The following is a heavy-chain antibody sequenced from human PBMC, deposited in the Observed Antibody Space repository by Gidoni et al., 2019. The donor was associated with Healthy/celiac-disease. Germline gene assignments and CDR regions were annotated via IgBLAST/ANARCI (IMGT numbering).Heavy chain of an antibody. D-gene: IGHD2-2*01. CDR2: IKSKTDGGTT. CDR1: GFTFSNAW. V-gene: IGHV3-15*01. Sequence: EVQLVESGGGLVKPGGSLTLSCAASGFTFSNAWMIWVRQASVKGREWVSHIKSKTDGGTTDYAAPMKGRFTISRDDSENTLYLKMNSLKTEDTAVYYCTTNRWECSSTSCYHYYYYGMDVWGQGTTVTVSS. CDR3: TTNRWECSSTSCYHYYYYGMDV. J-gene: IGHJ6*02.